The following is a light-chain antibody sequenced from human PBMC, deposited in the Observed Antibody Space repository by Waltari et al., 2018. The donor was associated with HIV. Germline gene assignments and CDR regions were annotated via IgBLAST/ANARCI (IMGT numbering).Light chain of an antibody. CDR2: YDS. CDR3: QVWDSSSDTYV. J-gene: IGLJ1*01. Sequence: SYVLTQPPSGSVAPGKTTRITCGGYNIGRKSVPWYQQKPGQAPVLVIYYDSDRPSGIPERFSGSNSGNTATLTISRVEAGDEVDYYCQVWDSSSDTYVFGTGTKVTVL. CDR1: NIGRKS. V-gene: IGLV3-21*04.